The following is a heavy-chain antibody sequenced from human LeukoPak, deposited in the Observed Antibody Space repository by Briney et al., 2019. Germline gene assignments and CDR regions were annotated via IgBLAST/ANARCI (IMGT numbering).Heavy chain of an antibody. Sequence: PSQTLSLTCAVSGGSISSGGYSWSWIRQPPGKGLEWIGYIYHSGSTYYNPSLKSRVTISVDRSKNQFSLKLSSVTAADTAVYYCARVNPFDYWGQGTLVTVSS. CDR2: IYHSGST. CDR1: GGSISSGGYS. V-gene: IGHV4-30-2*01. D-gene: IGHD1-14*01. CDR3: ARVNPFDY. J-gene: IGHJ4*02.